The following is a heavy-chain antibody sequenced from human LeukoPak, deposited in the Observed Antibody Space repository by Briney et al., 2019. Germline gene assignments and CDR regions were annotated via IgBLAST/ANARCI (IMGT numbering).Heavy chain of an antibody. V-gene: IGHV1-2*02. CDR2: IKPDSGAT. CDR1: GYTFTVHY. Sequence: GESLKLSCKASGYTFTVHYLHWLRPAPGQGLEWMGWIKPDSGATNFAHNFQGRVTMTRDTSISTAYMELSRLRSDDTAVYYCARVGCSSTSCYTDRFDPWGQGTLVTVSS. CDR3: ARVGCSSTSCYTDRFDP. D-gene: IGHD2-2*02. J-gene: IGHJ5*02.